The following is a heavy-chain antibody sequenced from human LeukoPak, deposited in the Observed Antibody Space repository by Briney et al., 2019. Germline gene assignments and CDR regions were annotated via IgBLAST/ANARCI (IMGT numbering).Heavy chain of an antibody. Sequence: GGSLRLSCAASGFTFSSYAMNWVRQAPGKGLEWVSTISGSGSSTYYADSVKGRFTISKDNSENTLYLQMNSLRAEDTAVYYCAKGGWVVRTKFANRFDPWGQGTLVTASS. CDR2: ISGSGSST. CDR3: AKGGWVVRTKFANRFDP. D-gene: IGHD1-1*01. V-gene: IGHV3-23*01. J-gene: IGHJ5*02. CDR1: GFTFSSYA.